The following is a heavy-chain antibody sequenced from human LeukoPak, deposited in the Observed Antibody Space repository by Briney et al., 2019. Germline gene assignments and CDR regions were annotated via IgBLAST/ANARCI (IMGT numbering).Heavy chain of an antibody. CDR3: ARWGTGDAFDI. V-gene: IGHV3-21*01. J-gene: IGHJ3*02. D-gene: IGHD1-1*01. CDR2: ISSSSSYI. CDR1: GFTFSSYS. Sequence: GGSLRLSCAASGFTFSSYSMNWVRQAPGKGLEWVSSISSSSSYIYYADSVKGRFTISRDNAKNSLYLQMNSLRAEDTAVYYCARWGTGDAFDIWGQGTMVTVSS.